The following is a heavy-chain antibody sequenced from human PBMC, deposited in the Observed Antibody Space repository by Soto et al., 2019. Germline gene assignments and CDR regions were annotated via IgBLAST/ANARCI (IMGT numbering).Heavy chain of an antibody. CDR2: INPNSGGA. Sequence: ASVKVSCKASGYTFTGYYMHWVRQAPGQGLEWMGWINPNSGGANYAQKFQGRVTMTRDTSISTAYMELSRLRSDDTAVYYCARVKNDYGDLPLDYWGQGTLVTVSS. D-gene: IGHD4-17*01. J-gene: IGHJ4*02. CDR3: ARVKNDYGDLPLDY. V-gene: IGHV1-2*02. CDR1: GYTFTGYY.